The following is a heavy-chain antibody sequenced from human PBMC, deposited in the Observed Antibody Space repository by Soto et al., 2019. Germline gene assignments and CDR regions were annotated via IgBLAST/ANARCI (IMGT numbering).Heavy chain of an antibody. CDR2: IYYSGST. CDR3: ARPGGSGWFYFDS. J-gene: IGHJ4*02. Sequence: PSETLSLTCIVSGESISGTIYYWGWIRQPPGKGLEWIGSIYYSGSTYYNPSLKGRVTISVDTSKNHFSLKLTSVTAADTAVYYCARPGGSGWFYFDSWGQGSQVTVSS. CDR1: GESISGTIYY. V-gene: IGHV4-39*02. D-gene: IGHD6-13*01.